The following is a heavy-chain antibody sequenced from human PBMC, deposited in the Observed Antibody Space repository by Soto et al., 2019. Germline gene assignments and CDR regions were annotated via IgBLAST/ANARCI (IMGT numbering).Heavy chain of an antibody. CDR1: GFTFNIYA. Sequence: GGSLRLSCAASGFTFNIYALHWVRQAPGKGLEWVAVISFDGTKKYYSDSVKGRFTISRDNLNNTLYLQFNIPKVEDAALFYCARDPDDCHPQIIDWLLVWGPETSLTVS. D-gene: IGHD2-15*01. V-gene: IGHV3-30-3*01. CDR3: ARDPDDCHPQIIDWLLV. CDR2: ISFDGTKK. J-gene: IGHJ6*01.